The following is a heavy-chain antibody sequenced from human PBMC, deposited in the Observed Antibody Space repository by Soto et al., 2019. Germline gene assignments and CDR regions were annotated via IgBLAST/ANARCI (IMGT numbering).Heavy chain of an antibody. V-gene: IGHV4-59*01. J-gene: IGHJ6*02. Sequence: SETLSLTCTFSGGSISSYYWSWIRQPPGKGLEWIGYIYYSGSTNYNPSLKSRVTISVDTSKNQFSLKLSSVTAADTAVYYCARSGPLRDGSGSYHYGMDVWGQGTTVTVSS. D-gene: IGHD3-10*01. CDR3: ARSGPLRDGSGSYHYGMDV. CDR2: IYYSGST. CDR1: GGSISSYY.